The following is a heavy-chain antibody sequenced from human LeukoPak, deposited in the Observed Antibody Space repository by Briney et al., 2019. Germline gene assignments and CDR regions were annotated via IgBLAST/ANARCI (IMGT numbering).Heavy chain of an antibody. Sequence: PSETLSLTCTVSGGSISSSSYYWGWIRQPPGKGLEWIGSIYYSGSTYYNPSLKSRVTISVDTSKNQFSLKLSSVTAADTAVYYCASGLGCCSSTSCPNLSFDYWGQGTLVTVSS. D-gene: IGHD2-2*01. V-gene: IGHV4-39*01. CDR2: IYYSGST. CDR3: ASGLGCCSSTSCPNLSFDY. J-gene: IGHJ4*02. CDR1: GGSISSSSYY.